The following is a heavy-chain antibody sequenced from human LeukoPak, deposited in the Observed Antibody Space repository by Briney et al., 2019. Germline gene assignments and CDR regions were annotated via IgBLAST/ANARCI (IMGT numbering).Heavy chain of an antibody. CDR2: ISWNSGSI. V-gene: IGHV3-9*01. Sequence: GRSLRLSCAASGFTFDDYAMHWVRQAPGKGLEWVSGISWNSGSIGYADSVKGRFTISRDNAKNSLYLQMNSLRAEDTALYYCAKDMGDYAYWYFDLWGRGTLVTVSS. CDR1: GFTFDDYA. J-gene: IGHJ2*01. CDR3: AKDMGDYAYWYFDL. D-gene: IGHD3-16*01.